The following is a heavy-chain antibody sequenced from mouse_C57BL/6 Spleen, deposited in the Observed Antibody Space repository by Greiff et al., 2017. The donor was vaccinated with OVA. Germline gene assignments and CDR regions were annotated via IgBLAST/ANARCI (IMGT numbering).Heavy chain of an antibody. D-gene: IGHD1-1*01. J-gene: IGHJ1*03. V-gene: IGHV1-52*01. Sequence: VQLQQPGAELVRPGSSVKLSCKASGYTFTSYWMHWVKQRPLQGLEWIGNIDPSDSETHYNQKFKVKATLTVDKSSSTAYMQLSSLTSEDSAVYYCARSGYYGSSLWYFDVWGTGTTVTVSS. CDR2: IDPSDSET. CDR1: GYTFTSYW. CDR3: ARSGYYGSSLWYFDV.